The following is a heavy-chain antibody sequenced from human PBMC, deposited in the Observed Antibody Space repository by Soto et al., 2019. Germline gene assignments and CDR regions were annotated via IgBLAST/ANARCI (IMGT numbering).Heavy chain of an antibody. Sequence: QITLKESGPPLVKPTQTLTLTCTFSGFSLNTGGVGVGWIRQSPGKALEWLGLIYWDDDKRYSPSLKTRLTITKDTSKNQVVLTMTHMEPVDTATYYCAHARNDLVAFDIWGQGTLVTVSS. V-gene: IGHV2-5*02. CDR2: IYWDDDK. CDR1: GFSLNTGGVG. D-gene: IGHD6-6*01. CDR3: AHARNDLVAFDI. J-gene: IGHJ3*02.